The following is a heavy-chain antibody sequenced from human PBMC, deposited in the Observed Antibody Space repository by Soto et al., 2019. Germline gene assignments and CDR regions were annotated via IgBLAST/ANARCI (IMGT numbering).Heavy chain of an antibody. CDR3: AGMPYTSGLRFDP. CDR2: IYQSGVT. V-gene: IGHV4-30-2*01. D-gene: IGHD6-19*01. Sequence: SETLSLTCNMSGDSYSISTYSWSWIRQPPGKALQWIGFIYQSGVTSYNPSLASRVSISLDRSNNQCSLKLKSVTAADMAVYFCAGMPYTSGLRFDPWGPGTLVTVSS. CDR1: GDSYSISTYS. J-gene: IGHJ5*02.